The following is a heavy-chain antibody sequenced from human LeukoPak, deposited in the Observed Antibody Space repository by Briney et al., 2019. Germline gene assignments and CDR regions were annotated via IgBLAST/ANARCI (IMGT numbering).Heavy chain of an antibody. Sequence: PSETLSLTCAVYGGSFSGYYWSWIRQPPGKGLEWIGEINHSGSTNYNPSLKSRVTISVDTSKNQFSLKLSSVTAADTAVYYCARRVRGIAARPYYYYYYMDVWGKGTTVTVSS. CDR2: INHSGST. V-gene: IGHV4-34*01. D-gene: IGHD6-6*01. CDR3: ARRVRGIAARPYYYYYYMDV. J-gene: IGHJ6*03. CDR1: GGSFSGYY.